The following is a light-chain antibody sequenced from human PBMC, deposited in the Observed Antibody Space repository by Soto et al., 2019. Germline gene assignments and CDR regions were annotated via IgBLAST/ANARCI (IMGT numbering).Light chain of an antibody. V-gene: IGLV2-8*02. Sequence: QSALTQPPCASRSPGQSVTISCTGTSSDVGGYKYVSWYQQHPGKAPKLMIFEVSKRPSGVPDRFSGSKSGNTASLTVSGLQAEDESDYYCCSYAGSNNLGFGGGTKLTVL. CDR2: EVS. CDR3: CSYAGSNNLG. CDR1: SSDVGGYKY. J-gene: IGLJ2*01.